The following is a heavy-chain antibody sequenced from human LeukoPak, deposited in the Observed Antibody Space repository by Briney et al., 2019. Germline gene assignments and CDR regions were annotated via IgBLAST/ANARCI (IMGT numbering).Heavy chain of an antibody. CDR1: GFTFDDYA. D-gene: IGHD3-22*01. Sequence: GGSLRLSCAASGFTFDDYAMHWVRQAPGKGLEWVSGISWNNDNIGYADSVKGRFTISRDNAKNSLYLQMNSLRAEDTALYYCAKDLYYYDSSGSFNYWGQGTLVTVSS. V-gene: IGHV3-9*01. CDR2: ISWNNDNI. CDR3: AKDLYYYDSSGSFNY. J-gene: IGHJ4*02.